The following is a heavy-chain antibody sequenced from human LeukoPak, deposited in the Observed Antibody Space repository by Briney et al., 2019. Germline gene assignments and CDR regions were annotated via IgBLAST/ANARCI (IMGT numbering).Heavy chain of an antibody. D-gene: IGHD3-10*01. J-gene: IGHJ4*02. V-gene: IGHV4-39*01. Sequence: SETLSLTCTVSGVSVRSRGFSWGWIRQPPGKGLEWIATISSSGTTYYNPSVRSRITISVDTSKNQFSVKLRPVAAADTAVYYCSRGFEEWGGADSWGQGTLVTVSS. CDR2: ISSSGTT. CDR1: GVSVRSRGFS. CDR3: SRGFEEWGGADS.